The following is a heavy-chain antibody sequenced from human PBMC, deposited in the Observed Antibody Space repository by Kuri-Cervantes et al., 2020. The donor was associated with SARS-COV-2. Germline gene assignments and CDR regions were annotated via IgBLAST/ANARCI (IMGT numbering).Heavy chain of an antibody. D-gene: IGHD4-17*01. CDR2: ISSSGSTI. CDR1: GFTFSSYE. V-gene: IGHV3-48*03. Sequence: GESLKISCAASGFTFSSYEMNWVRQAPGKGLEWVSYISSSGSTIYYADSVKGRFAISRDNAKNSLDLQMNNLRAEDTALYYCARGGTSYGDYSDYWGQGTLVTVSS. CDR3: ARGGTSYGDYSDY. J-gene: IGHJ4*02.